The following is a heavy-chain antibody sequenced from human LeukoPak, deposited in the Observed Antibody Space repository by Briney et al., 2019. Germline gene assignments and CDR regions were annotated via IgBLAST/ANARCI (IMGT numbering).Heavy chain of an antibody. J-gene: IGHJ4*02. V-gene: IGHV4-59*08. CDR2: IYYSGST. Sequence: SETLSLTCTVSGGSISSYYWSWIRQPPGKGLEWIGYIYYSGSTNYNPSLKSRVTISVDTSKNQFSLKLSSVTAADTAVYYCARHRSPVYYDSSGYYTHRGYYFDYWGQGTLVTVFS. D-gene: IGHD3-22*01. CDR1: GGSISSYY. CDR3: ARHRSPVYYDSSGYYTHRGYYFDY.